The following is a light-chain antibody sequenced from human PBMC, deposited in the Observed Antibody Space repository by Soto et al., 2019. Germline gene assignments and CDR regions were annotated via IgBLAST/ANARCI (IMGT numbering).Light chain of an antibody. J-gene: IGKJ2*01. V-gene: IGKV3-11*01. CDR2: DAS. CDR3: HQRSIWPYT. CDR1: QSVTTY. Sequence: EIVLTQSPATLSVSPGERATLSCRASQSVTTYLAWYQQKPGQAPRLLIYDASKTATGIPARFSGSGSGTDFTLTINSLEPEDFGVYYCHQRSIWPYTFGQGTKLEIK.